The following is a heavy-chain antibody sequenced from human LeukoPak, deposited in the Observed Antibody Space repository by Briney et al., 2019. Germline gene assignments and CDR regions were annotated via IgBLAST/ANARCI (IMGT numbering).Heavy chain of an antibody. CDR3: ARGHSSPYYFDY. CDR2: INHSGST. CDR1: GGSFSGYY. D-gene: IGHD5-18*01. V-gene: IGHV4-34*01. Sequence: SETLSPTCAVYGGSFSGYYWNWIRQPPGKGLEWIGEINHSGSTNYNPSLKSRVTISVDTSTNQFSLKLSSVTAADTAVYYCARGHSSPYYFDYWGQGTLVTVSS. J-gene: IGHJ4*02.